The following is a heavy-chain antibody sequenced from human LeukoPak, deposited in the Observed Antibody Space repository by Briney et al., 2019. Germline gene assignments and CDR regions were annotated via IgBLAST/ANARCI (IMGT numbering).Heavy chain of an antibody. Sequence: SVKVSCKASGGTFSSYAISWVRQAPGQGLEWMGGIIPIFGTANYAQKFQGRVTITADGSTSTAYMELSSLRSEDTAVYYCARGYCSSTSCYQAVYYFDYWGQGTLVTVSS. CDR2: IIPIFGTA. V-gene: IGHV1-69*13. D-gene: IGHD2-2*01. CDR1: GGTFSSYA. CDR3: ARGYCSSTSCYQAVYYFDY. J-gene: IGHJ4*02.